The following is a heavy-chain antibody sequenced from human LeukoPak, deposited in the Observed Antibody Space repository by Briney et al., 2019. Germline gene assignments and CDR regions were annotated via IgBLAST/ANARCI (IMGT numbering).Heavy chain of an antibody. J-gene: IGHJ6*02. D-gene: IGHD3-22*01. CDR2: ISGSGSDL. Sequence: PGGSLRLSCVACGFSFSDYYMSWNRQAPGRGLEWISYISGSGSDLYYADSVKGRFTISRDNANNSLYLQMNSLRAEDTAVYYCARSIGYYYTMDVWGQGTTVTVSS. V-gene: IGHV3-11*01. CDR3: ARSIGYYYTMDV. CDR1: GFSFSDYY.